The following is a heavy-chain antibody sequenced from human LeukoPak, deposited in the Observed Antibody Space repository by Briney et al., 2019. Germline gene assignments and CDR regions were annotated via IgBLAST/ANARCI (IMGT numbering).Heavy chain of an antibody. Sequence: GGSLRLSCAASGFTFSSCAMSWVRQAPGMGLEWVSGISGSGAGTYYADSVRGRFTISRDNSKNTLYLQMNSLRAEDTAVYYCSNLYSSNYWGQGTLVTVSS. V-gene: IGHV3-23*01. CDR1: GFTFSSCA. CDR2: ISGSGAGT. D-gene: IGHD6-13*01. CDR3: SNLYSSNY. J-gene: IGHJ4*02.